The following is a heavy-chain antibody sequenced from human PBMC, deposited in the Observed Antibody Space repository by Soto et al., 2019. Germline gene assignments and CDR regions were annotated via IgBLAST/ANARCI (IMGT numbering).Heavy chain of an antibody. CDR3: ARDLSIAVAGDTGEDEI. CDR2: IFYDGSNK. J-gene: IGHJ3*02. Sequence: QVQLVESGGGVVQPGRSLRLSCAASGFTFSSYAMHWVRQAPGKGLEWVAVIFYDGSNKYYADSVKGRFTISRDNSKNTLYLQINSLRAEDTAVYYCARDLSIAVAGDTGEDEIWGQGRMVTVSS. D-gene: IGHD6-19*01. V-gene: IGHV3-30-3*01. CDR1: GFTFSSYA.